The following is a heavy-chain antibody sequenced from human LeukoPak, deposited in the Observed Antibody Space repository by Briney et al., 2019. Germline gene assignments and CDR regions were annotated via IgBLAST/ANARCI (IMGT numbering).Heavy chain of an antibody. J-gene: IGHJ3*02. Sequence: SVKVSCKASGGTFSSYAISWVREAPGQGVEWMGGIIPIFGTANYAQKFQGRVTITADESTSTAYMELSSLRSEDTAVYYCARGVVIDAFDIWGQGTMVTVSS. D-gene: IGHD2-21*01. CDR3: ARGVVIDAFDI. V-gene: IGHV1-69*01. CDR2: IIPIFGTA. CDR1: GGTFSSYA.